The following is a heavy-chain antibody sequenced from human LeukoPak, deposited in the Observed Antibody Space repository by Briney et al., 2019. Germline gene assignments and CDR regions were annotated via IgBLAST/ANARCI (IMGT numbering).Heavy chain of an antibody. Sequence: GGSLRLSCAASGFTFSNAWMSWVRQAPGKGLEWVSYISSSDSTIYYADSVKGRFTISRDNAKNSLYLQMNSLRAEDTAVYYCARDPEMELGIPGIDYWGQGTLVTVSS. D-gene: IGHD7-27*01. CDR3: ARDPEMELGIPGIDY. J-gene: IGHJ4*02. CDR1: GFTFSNAW. V-gene: IGHV3-11*01. CDR2: ISSSDSTI.